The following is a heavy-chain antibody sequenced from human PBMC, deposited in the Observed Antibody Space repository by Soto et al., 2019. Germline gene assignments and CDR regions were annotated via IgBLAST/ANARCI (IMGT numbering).Heavy chain of an antibody. CDR3: AKDYSSVWSRGIDF. CDR2: MSDAGERT. CDR1: GFTFTNYA. Sequence: EVQLLESGGGLAQPGGSLSLSCAATGFTFTNYAMTWVRRTAGKGLEWVSAMSDAGERTYYADSVRGRFTVSRDNSKNTLYLQINRLRAEDTAVYYCAKDYSSVWSRGIDFWGQGTLVTVSS. D-gene: IGHD6-19*01. V-gene: IGHV3-23*01. J-gene: IGHJ4*02.